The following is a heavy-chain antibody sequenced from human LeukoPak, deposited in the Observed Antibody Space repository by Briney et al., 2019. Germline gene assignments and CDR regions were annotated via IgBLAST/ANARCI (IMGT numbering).Heavy chain of an antibody. D-gene: IGHD6-13*01. V-gene: IGHV4-31*03. CDR3: ARALYSSTAEPYNWFDP. Sequence: SQTLSLTCTVSGGSISSGGYYRSWIRQHPGKGLEWIGYIYYSGSTYYNPSLKSRVTISVDTSKNQFSLKLSSVTAADTAVYYCARALYSSTAEPYNWFDPWGQGTLVTVSS. CDR2: IYYSGST. CDR1: GGSISSGGYY. J-gene: IGHJ5*02.